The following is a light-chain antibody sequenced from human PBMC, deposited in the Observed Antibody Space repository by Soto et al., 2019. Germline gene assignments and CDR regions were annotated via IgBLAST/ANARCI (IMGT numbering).Light chain of an antibody. CDR1: QSVSSY. V-gene: IGKV3-11*01. Sequence: EIVLTQSPGTLSLSPGERATLSCRASQSVSSYLAWYQQKPGQAPRLLIYEASNRASGIPARFSGSGSGTDFTLTISSLEPEDFAVYYCQQRSNWPLTFGGGTKVDIK. J-gene: IGKJ4*01. CDR2: EAS. CDR3: QQRSNWPLT.